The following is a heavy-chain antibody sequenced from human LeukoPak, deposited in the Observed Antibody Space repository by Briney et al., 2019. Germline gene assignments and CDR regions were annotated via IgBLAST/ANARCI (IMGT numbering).Heavy chain of an antibody. CDR3: AAGIAVAGTVY. CDR1: GFTFSNAW. J-gene: IGHJ4*02. Sequence: NPGGSLRLSCAASGFTFSNAWMSWVRQAQGKGLEWIGEINHSGSTNYNPSLKSRVTISVDTSKNQFSLKLSSVTAADTAVYYCAAGIAVAGTVYWGQGTLVTVSS. V-gene: IGHV4-34*08. CDR2: INHSGST. D-gene: IGHD6-19*01.